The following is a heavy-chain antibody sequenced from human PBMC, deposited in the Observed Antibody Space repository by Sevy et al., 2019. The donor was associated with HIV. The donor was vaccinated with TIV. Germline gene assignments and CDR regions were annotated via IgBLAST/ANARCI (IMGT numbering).Heavy chain of an antibody. CDR3: AREGCTKPQDY. Sequence: GGSLRLSCAASGFTFSKYSMSWVRQPPGKGLEWVSTLSFGCGEINYADSVKGRFTISRDNSKSSVYQQMNNLRPEDTAVYYCAREGCTKPQDYWGQGTLVTVSS. V-gene: IGHV3-23*01. J-gene: IGHJ4*02. D-gene: IGHD2-8*01. CDR2: LSFGCGEI. CDR1: GFTFSKYS.